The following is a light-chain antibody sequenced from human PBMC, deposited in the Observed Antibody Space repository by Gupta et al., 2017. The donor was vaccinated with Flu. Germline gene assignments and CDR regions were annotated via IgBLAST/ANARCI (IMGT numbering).Light chain of an antibody. V-gene: IGKV1-39*01. CDR1: QTITNF. J-gene: IGKJ1*01. CDR2: AAS. Sequence: DIQMTQSPSSLSASVGDRVTITCRASQTITNFLNWYQQIPLKAPKLLIHAASRLQSGVPSRFSGSGSGTDFTLTISRLQPEDFATYYCQQTYSAPRTFGQGTKVEI. CDR3: QQTYSAPRT.